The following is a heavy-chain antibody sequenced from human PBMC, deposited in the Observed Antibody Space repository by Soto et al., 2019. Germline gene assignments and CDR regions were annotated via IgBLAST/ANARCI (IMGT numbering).Heavy chain of an antibody. CDR3: AKVVLFDGNNPISFDS. V-gene: IGHV3-7*03. J-gene: IGHJ4*02. D-gene: IGHD1-1*01. CDR1: GFSFSNYW. CDR2: INQDATRQ. Sequence: PGVTLRLSSAASGFSFSNYWMSWVRQAPGRGLEWVANINQDATRQSYVDSVEGRFSMSRDNAKKSLYLQMNSLRVEDTAIYYCAKVVLFDGNNPISFDSLRQGPLV.